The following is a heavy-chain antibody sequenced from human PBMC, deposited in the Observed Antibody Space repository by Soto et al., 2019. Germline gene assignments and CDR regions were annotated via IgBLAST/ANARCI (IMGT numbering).Heavy chain of an antibody. CDR3: ARDRSSIAARPDY. CDR1: GGSISSSSYY. CDR2: IYYSGST. V-gene: IGHV4-39*02. J-gene: IGHJ4*02. Sequence: QLQLQESGPGLVKPSETLSPTCTVSGGSISSSSYYWGWIRQPPGKGLEWIGSIYYSGSTYYNPSLKSRVTISVDTSKNQFSLKLSSVTAADTAVYYCARDRSSIAARPDYWGQGTLVTVSS. D-gene: IGHD6-6*01.